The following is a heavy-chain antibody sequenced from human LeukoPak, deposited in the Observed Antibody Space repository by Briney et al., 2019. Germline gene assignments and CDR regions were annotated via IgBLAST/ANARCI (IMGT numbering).Heavy chain of an antibody. CDR3: VTGRYSYGWYDH. D-gene: IGHD1-26*01. CDR2: INPSGST. V-gene: IGHV4-34*01. J-gene: IGHJ5*02. Sequence: SETLSLTCAVYGGSFSGYYWSWIRQPPGKGLEWIGEINPSGSTNYNPSLRSRVITSLDTSKNQFSLKLNSVTTADTAVYYCVTGRYSYGWYDHWGQGILVTVSS. CDR1: GGSFSGYY.